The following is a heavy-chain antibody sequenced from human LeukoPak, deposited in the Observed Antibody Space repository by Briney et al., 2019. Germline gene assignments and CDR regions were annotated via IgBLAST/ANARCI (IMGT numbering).Heavy chain of an antibody. V-gene: IGHV4-59*12. CDR1: GGSISYYY. CDR3: ARSQGGYCSSTSCYIPPDEYYFDY. J-gene: IGHJ4*02. Sequence: PSQTLSLTCTVSGGSISYYYWSWIRQPPGKGLELIGYIYYSGSTNYNPSLKSRVTISVDTSKNQFSLRLTSVTAADTAVYYRARSQGGYCSSTSCYIPPDEYYFDYWGQGTLVTVSS. CDR2: IYYSGST. D-gene: IGHD2-2*02.